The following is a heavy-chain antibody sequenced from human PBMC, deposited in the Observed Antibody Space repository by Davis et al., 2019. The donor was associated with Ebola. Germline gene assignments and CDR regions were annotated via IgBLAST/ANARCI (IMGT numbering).Heavy chain of an antibody. V-gene: IGHV3-74*01. Sequence: GESLKISCAASGFTFSNYWMHWVRQAPGKGLVWVSRINSDGSSTSYADSVKGRFTISRDNAKNTLYLQMNSLRAEDTAVYYCARDGENYSDLDYWGQGTLVTVSS. D-gene: IGHD3-10*01. J-gene: IGHJ4*02. CDR1: GFTFSNYW. CDR2: INSDGSST. CDR3: ARDGENYSDLDY.